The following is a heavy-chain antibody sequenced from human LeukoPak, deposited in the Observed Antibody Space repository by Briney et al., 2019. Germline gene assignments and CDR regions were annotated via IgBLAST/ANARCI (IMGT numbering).Heavy chain of an antibody. V-gene: IGHV3-53*01. J-gene: IGHJ4*02. Sequence: GGSLRLSCAASGFTVSNTYMSWVRQAPGNGLEWVSLIYSGGNTYYADSVKGRFSISRDNSKNTLYLQMNSLRAEDTAVYHCVRDSDDYGDHTTRRFDYWGQGTLVTVSS. CDR3: VRDSDDYGDHTTRRFDY. CDR2: IYSGGNT. D-gene: IGHD4-17*01. CDR1: GFTVSNTY.